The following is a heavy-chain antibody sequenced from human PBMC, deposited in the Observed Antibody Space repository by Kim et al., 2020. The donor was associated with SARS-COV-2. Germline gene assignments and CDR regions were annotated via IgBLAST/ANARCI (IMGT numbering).Heavy chain of an antibody. CDR1: GGSISSSSYY. CDR2: IYYSGST. Sequence: SETLSLTCTVSGGSISSSSYYWGWIRQPPGKGLEWIGSIYYSGSTYYNPSLKSRVTISVDTSKNQFFLKLSSVTAADTAVYYCARCSLEWLLYRTGYFDYWGQGTLVTVSS. J-gene: IGHJ4*02. V-gene: IGHV4-39*01. CDR3: ARCSLEWLLYRTGYFDY. D-gene: IGHD3-3*01.